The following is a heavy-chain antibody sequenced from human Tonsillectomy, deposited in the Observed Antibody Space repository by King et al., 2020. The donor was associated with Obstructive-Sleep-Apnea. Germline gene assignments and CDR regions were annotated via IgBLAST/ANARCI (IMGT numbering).Heavy chain of an antibody. D-gene: IGHD2-15*01. V-gene: IGHV3-30*18. Sequence: VQLVESGGGVVQPGRSLRLSCAVSGFTFSNYGMHWVRQAPGKGLEWVAVISYDGSAGHYAGSVKGRFTISRDNSKNTVYLQMNSLKHEDTSVYYCAKDHCGGGSCYLLVYWGQGTLATVSS. J-gene: IGHJ4*02. CDR3: AKDHCGGGSCYLLVY. CDR2: ISYDGSAG. CDR1: GFTFSNYG.